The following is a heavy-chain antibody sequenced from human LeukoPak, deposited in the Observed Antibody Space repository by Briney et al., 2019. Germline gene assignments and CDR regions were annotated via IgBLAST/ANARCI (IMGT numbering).Heavy chain of an antibody. CDR2: LTRTGRTT. V-gene: IGHV3-23*01. CDR1: GFTFNTHA. CDR3: AKDRPNFYEASGSYYKMKGDF. J-gene: IGHJ4*02. Sequence: GGSLRLSCAASGFTFNTHAMSWVRQAPEKGLEWVSSLTRTGRTTYYADSVKGRFTISRDNLKNTVYLQMNSLSGEDTAIYYCAKDRPNFYEASGSYYKMKGDFWGQGTLVTVSS. D-gene: IGHD3-10*01.